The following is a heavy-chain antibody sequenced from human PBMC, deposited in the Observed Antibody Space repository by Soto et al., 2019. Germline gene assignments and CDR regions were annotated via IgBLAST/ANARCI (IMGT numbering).Heavy chain of an antibody. CDR2: IRDRAYNYAT. D-gene: IGHD3-10*01. Sequence: EVLLVESGGGLVQPGGSLKLSCEAAGFVFKDSSIHWVRQASGKELEWVGRIRDRAYNYATAYAASVKGRFTISRDDSNNKAYLQMDSLKTEDTAIYYCTRLISAAQDYWGQGTLVTVSS. J-gene: IGHJ4*02. V-gene: IGHV3-73*01. CDR3: TRLISAAQDY. CDR1: GFVFKDSS.